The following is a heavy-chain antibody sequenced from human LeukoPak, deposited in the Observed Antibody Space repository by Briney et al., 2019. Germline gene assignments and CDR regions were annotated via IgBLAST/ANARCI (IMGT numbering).Heavy chain of an antibody. Sequence: GGSLRLSCAASGFTFSSYWMHWVRQAPGKGLVCVSRINSDGSTTSYADSVKGRFTISRDNAKNTLYLQMNSLRAEDTAVYYCARRGATRVAFDIWGQGTMVTVSS. CDR2: INSDGSTT. J-gene: IGHJ3*02. V-gene: IGHV3-74*01. CDR3: ARRGATRVAFDI. D-gene: IGHD1-26*01. CDR1: GFTFSSYW.